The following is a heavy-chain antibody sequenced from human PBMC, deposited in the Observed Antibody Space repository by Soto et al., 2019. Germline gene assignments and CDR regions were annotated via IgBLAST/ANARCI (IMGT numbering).Heavy chain of an antibody. J-gene: IGHJ4*02. CDR2: ISYDGSNK. V-gene: IGHV3-30*18. CDR1: GFTFSSYG. CDR3: AKGLEMATIRWGPGVSFDY. Sequence: PGGSLRLSCAASGFTFSSYGMHWVRQAPGKGLEWVAVISYDGSNKYYADSVKGRFTISRDNSKNTLYLQVNSLRAEDTAVYYCAKGLEMATIRWGPGVSFDYWGQGXLVTVYS. D-gene: IGHD5-12*01.